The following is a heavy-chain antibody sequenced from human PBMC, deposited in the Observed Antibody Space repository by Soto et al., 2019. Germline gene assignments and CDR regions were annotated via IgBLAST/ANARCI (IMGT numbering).Heavy chain of an antibody. V-gene: IGHV4-31*03. CDR1: GGSISSGGYY. CDR3: ARDLWGYCGTDRYPPDV. Sequence: TSETLSLTCTVSGGSISSGGYYWSWIRQHPGKGLEWIGYIYYSGSTYYNPSLKSRVTISVDTSKNQFSLKLNSVTAADTAVYYCARDLWGYCGTDRYPPDVWVQGSTVTVSS. D-gene: IGHD2-21*01. J-gene: IGHJ6*02. CDR2: IYYSGST.